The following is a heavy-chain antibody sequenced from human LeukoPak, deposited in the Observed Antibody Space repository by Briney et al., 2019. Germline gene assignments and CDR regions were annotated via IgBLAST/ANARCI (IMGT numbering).Heavy chain of an antibody. CDR2: IHYSGST. D-gene: IGHD1-26*01. Sequence: SETLSLTCTVSGGSISSSSYYWGWIRQPPGKGLEWIGSIHYSGSTNYNPSLKSRVTISVDTSKNQFSLKLSSVTAADTAVYYCAKDPADDPRIVGAEYFDYWGQGTLVTVSS. V-gene: IGHV4-39*07. CDR1: GGSISSSSYY. CDR3: AKDPADDPRIVGAEYFDY. J-gene: IGHJ4*02.